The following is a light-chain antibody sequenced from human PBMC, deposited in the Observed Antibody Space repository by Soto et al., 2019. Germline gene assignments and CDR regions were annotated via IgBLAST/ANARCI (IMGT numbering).Light chain of an antibody. Sequence: SSELTQPPSVSVAPGKTARITCAGNTIGSKSVHWYQQKPGQAPTLVIYYDRDRPSGIPERFSGSNSGNTATLTISRVEAGDEADYYWQVLGSGSANRVFGGGTKLTVL. J-gene: IGLJ3*02. CDR3: QVLGSGSANRV. CDR2: YDR. CDR1: TIGSKS. V-gene: IGLV3-21*01.